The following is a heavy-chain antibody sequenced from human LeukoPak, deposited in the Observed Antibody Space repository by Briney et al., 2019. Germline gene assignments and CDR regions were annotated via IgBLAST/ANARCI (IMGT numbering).Heavy chain of an antibody. Sequence: ASVKVSCKASGYTFTSSDINWVRQATGQGLEWMGWMNPNNGNTGYAQKFQGRVTMTRDTSISTAYMELSSLTSEDAAVYYCARDQSRPAAPDDAFDFWGQGTLVTVSS. CDR1: GYTFTSSD. V-gene: IGHV1-8*01. D-gene: IGHD2-2*01. CDR2: MNPNNGNT. CDR3: ARDQSRPAAPDDAFDF. J-gene: IGHJ3*01.